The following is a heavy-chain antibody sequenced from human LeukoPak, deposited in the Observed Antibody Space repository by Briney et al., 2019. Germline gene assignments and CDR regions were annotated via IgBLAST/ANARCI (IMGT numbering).Heavy chain of an antibody. CDR2: INPNSGGT. V-gene: IGHV1-2*02. CDR1: GYTFTGYY. J-gene: IGHJ4*02. CDR3: ARDASYYYDSSGSINIDY. D-gene: IGHD3-22*01. Sequence: GASVKVSCKSSGYTFTGYYMHWVRQAPGQGLEWMGWINPNSGGTNYAQKFQGRATMTRDTSISTAYMELSRLRSDDTAVYYCARDASYYYDSSGSINIDYWGQGTLVTVSS.